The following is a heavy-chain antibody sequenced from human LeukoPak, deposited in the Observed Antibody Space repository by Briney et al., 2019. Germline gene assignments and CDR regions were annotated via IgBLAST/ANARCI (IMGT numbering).Heavy chain of an antibody. CDR2: ISYDGSNK. Sequence: GGSLRLSCAASGFTFSSYGMHWVRQAPGKGLEWVAVISYDGSNKYYADSVEGRFTISRDNSKNTLYLQMNSLRAEDTAVYYCAKASGCSSTSCQWGYYYYGMDVWGQGTTVTVSS. J-gene: IGHJ6*02. CDR1: GFTFSSYG. V-gene: IGHV3-30*18. D-gene: IGHD2-2*01. CDR3: AKASGCSSTSCQWGYYYYGMDV.